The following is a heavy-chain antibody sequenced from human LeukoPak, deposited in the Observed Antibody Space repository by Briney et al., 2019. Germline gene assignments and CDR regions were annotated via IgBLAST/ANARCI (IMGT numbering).Heavy chain of an antibody. CDR3: ARRLRIAVAAGDAFDI. V-gene: IGHV3-21*01. Sequence: GGSLRLSCAASGFTFSSYGMNWVRQAPGKGLEWVSSISSSSSYIYYADSVKGRFTISRDNAKNSLYLQMNSLRAEDTAVYYCARRLRIAVAAGDAFDIWGQGTMVTVSS. D-gene: IGHD6-19*01. CDR1: GFTFSSYG. J-gene: IGHJ3*02. CDR2: ISSSSSYI.